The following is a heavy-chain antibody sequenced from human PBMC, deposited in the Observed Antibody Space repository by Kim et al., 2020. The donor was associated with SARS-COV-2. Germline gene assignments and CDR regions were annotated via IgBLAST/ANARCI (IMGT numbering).Heavy chain of an antibody. Sequence: GGSLRLSCAASGFTFSSYGMHWVRQAPGKGLEWVAVISYDGSNKYYADSVKGRFTISRDNSKNTLYLQMNSLRAEDTAVYYCAKLASGRHGYWGQGTLVTVSS. CDR1: GFTFSSYG. CDR2: ISYDGSNK. D-gene: IGHD6-19*01. CDR3: AKLASGRHGY. J-gene: IGHJ4*02. V-gene: IGHV3-30*18.